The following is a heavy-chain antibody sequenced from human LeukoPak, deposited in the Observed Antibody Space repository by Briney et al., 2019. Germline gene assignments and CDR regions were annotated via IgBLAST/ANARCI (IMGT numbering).Heavy chain of an antibody. D-gene: IGHD3-10*01. CDR2: IYPSDYDT. CDR1: GYSFTSQW. Sequence: GESPQRLCKASGYSFTSQWIGWVRQMPGKGLEWMGIIYPSDYDTRYSPSFQGQVTISADKSTTTAYLQWSSLRASDTAMYYCTKLLGGRWSAADYWGQGTLVTVSS. J-gene: IGHJ4*02. V-gene: IGHV5-51*01. CDR3: TKLLGGRWSAADY.